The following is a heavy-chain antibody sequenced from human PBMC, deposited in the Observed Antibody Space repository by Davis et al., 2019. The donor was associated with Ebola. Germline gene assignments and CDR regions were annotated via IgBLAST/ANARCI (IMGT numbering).Heavy chain of an antibody. Sequence: GESLKISCKDSGNSFSTHWIGWVRQMPGKGLEWMGLIYTGDSDTRYSPSFRGQVTISADKSFKTAFLQWSSLKASDTALYYCASLRRTITGMDDAFDIWGQGTMVTVSS. CDR1: GNSFSTHW. CDR2: IYTGDSDT. J-gene: IGHJ3*02. D-gene: IGHD2-8*02. V-gene: IGHV5-51*01. CDR3: ASLRRTITGMDDAFDI.